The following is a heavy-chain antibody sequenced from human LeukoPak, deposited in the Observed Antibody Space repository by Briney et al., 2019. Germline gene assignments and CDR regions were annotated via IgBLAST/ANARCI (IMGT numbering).Heavy chain of an antibody. CDR2: MNPNSGNT. Sequence: GASVKVSCKASGYTFTSYDINWVRQATGQGLEWMGWMNPNSGNTGYAQKFQGRVTITRNTSISTAYMELSSLRSGDTAVYYCARANNWNYALGYWGQGTLVTVSS. CDR3: ARANNWNYALGY. CDR1: GYTFTSYD. J-gene: IGHJ4*02. V-gene: IGHV1-8*03. D-gene: IGHD1-7*01.